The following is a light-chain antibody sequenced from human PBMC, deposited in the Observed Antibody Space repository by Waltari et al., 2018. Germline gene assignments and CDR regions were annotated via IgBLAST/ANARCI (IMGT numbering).Light chain of an antibody. Sequence: EIVMTQSPATLSVSTGERATLSCRASQSVSSALAWYQQKPGQAPRLLIYGPSTRATGIPARFSGSGSGTEFTLTISSLQSEDFAVYYCQQYNEWPRTFGQGTKLEIK. CDR3: QQYNEWPRT. CDR1: QSVSSA. V-gene: IGKV3-15*01. J-gene: IGKJ2*01. CDR2: GPS.